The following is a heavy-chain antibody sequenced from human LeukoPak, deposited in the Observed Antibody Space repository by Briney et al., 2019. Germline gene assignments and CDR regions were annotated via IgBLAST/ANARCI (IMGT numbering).Heavy chain of an antibody. Sequence: PGGSLRLSCAASGFTFSSYAMSWVRQAPGKGLEWVSGISGSGGSTYYADSVKGRFTISRDKSKKTLYLQMNSLRAEDTAVYYCAKASSYYYDSSHDYWGQGTLVTVSS. CDR1: GFTFSSYA. V-gene: IGHV3-23*01. J-gene: IGHJ4*02. CDR2: ISGSGGST. CDR3: AKASSYYYDSSHDY. D-gene: IGHD3-22*01.